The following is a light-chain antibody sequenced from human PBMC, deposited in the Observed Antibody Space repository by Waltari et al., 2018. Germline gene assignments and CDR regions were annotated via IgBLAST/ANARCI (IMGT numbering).Light chain of an antibody. J-gene: IGKJ4*01. CDR3: QQYGSSPLT. CDR1: QSVSSSY. Sequence: ERVLTHSPGTLSLYPGERATLSCRASQSVSSSYLAWYQQKPGQAPRLLIYGASSRATGIPDRFSGSGSGTDFTLTISRLEPEDFAVYYCQQYGSSPLTFGGGTKVEIK. CDR2: GAS. V-gene: IGKV3-20*01.